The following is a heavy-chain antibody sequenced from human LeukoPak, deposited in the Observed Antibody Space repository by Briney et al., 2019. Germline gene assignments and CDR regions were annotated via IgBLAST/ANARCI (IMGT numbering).Heavy chain of an antibody. D-gene: IGHD3-10*01. Sequence: GGSLRLSCAASGFTFSSYSMIWVRQAPGKGLECVANINPDGRDTNYVDSVKGRFTISRDNAKNSLYLQMNSLGVEDTAVYYCVRSSSMDSWGQGTLVTVSS. CDR2: INPDGRDT. CDR3: VRSSSMDS. CDR1: GFTFSSYS. J-gene: IGHJ4*02. V-gene: IGHV3-7*01.